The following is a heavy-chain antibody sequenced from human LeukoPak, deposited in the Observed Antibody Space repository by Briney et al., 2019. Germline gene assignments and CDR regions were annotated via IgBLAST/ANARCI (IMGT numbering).Heavy chain of an antibody. CDR2: IIPIFGTA. Sequence: ASVKVSCKASGGTFSSYAISWVRQAPGQGLEWMGGIIPIFGTANYAQKFQGRVTITADESTSTAYMELSSLRSEDTPVYYCARGRDSSGYGSDYWGQGTLVTVSS. CDR1: GGTFSSYA. V-gene: IGHV1-69*13. CDR3: ARGRDSSGYGSDY. J-gene: IGHJ4*02. D-gene: IGHD3-22*01.